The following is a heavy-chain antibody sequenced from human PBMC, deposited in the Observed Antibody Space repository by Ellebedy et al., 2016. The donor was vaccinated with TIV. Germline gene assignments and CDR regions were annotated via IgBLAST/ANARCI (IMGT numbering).Heavy chain of an antibody. Sequence: SVKVSXXASGGTFRSYAMSWVRQAPGQGLEWMGGIIPLFGTANYAQRFQGRVTFTADESTSTAYMELSSLRSEDTAVYYCATNSRFGIYYYGMDVWGQGTTVTVSS. D-gene: IGHD3-10*01. J-gene: IGHJ6*02. CDR1: GGTFRSYA. CDR3: ATNSRFGIYYYGMDV. CDR2: IIPLFGTA. V-gene: IGHV1-69*13.